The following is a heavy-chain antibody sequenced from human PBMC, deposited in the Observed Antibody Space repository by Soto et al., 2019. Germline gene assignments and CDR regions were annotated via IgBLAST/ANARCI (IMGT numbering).Heavy chain of an antibody. CDR2: IYHSGST. CDR3: ARGSSGWYSYYYGMDV. D-gene: IGHD6-19*01. CDR1: GGSISSSNW. J-gene: IGHJ6*02. Sequence: QVQLQESGPGLVKPSGTLSLTCAVSGGSISSSNWWSWVRQHPGKGLQGIWEIYHSGSTNYNPSRKSRVTISVDKSKNQFSLKLSSVTAADTAVYYCARGSSGWYSYYYGMDVWGQGTTVTVSS. V-gene: IGHV4-4*02.